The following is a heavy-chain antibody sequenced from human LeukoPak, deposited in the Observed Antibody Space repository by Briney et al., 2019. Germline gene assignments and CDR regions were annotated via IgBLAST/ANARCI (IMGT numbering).Heavy chain of an antibody. CDR3: ARSTYYDSSGYLVY. V-gene: IGHV1-18*01. Sequence: ASVKVSCKASGYTFTSYGMSWVRLAPGQGLEWMGWISAYNGNTNYAQKLQGRVTMTTDTSTSTAYMELRSLRSDDTAVYYCARSTYYDSSGYLVYWGQGTLVTVSS. CDR2: ISAYNGNT. CDR1: GYTFTSYG. D-gene: IGHD3-22*01. J-gene: IGHJ4*02.